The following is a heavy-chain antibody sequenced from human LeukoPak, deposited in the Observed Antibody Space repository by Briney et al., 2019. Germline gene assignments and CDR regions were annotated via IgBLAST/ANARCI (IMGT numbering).Heavy chain of an antibody. D-gene: IGHD2-21*02. Sequence: PGGSLRLSCAASGFTFSSYNMNWVRQAPGKGLEWVSSISSTSSNIYYADSLKGRFTISRDNSKNTLYLQMNSLRAEDTAVYYCAKDPLVVVTAILGFQHWGQGTLVTVSS. J-gene: IGHJ1*01. CDR2: ISSTSSNI. CDR1: GFTFSSYN. CDR3: AKDPLVVVTAILGFQH. V-gene: IGHV3-21*04.